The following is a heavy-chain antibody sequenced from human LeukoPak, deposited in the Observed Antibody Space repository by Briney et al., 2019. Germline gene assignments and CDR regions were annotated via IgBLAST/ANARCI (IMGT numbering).Heavy chain of an antibody. J-gene: IGHJ4*02. V-gene: IGHV4-59*01. Sequence: SETLSLTCTVSGDSITTSYWSWIRQPPGEGLEWIGYIYYSGNTNYNPSLRSRVTISVDTSKSQFSLHLTSVTAADTAVYYCANAREPPYRGIYYYFESWGQGTLVTVSS. CDR2: IYYSGNT. CDR3: ANAREPPYRGIYYYFES. CDR1: GDSITTSY. D-gene: IGHD1-26*01.